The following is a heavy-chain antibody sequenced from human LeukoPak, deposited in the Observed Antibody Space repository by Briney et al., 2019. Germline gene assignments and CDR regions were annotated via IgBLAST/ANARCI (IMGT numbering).Heavy chain of an antibody. CDR1: GGSISSDRFY. V-gene: IGHV4-61*02. J-gene: IGHJ4*02. Sequence: SETLSLTCTVSGGSISSDRFYWTWVRQPAGKRLEWIGRIKSSNTNYNPSLKSRINISVDMSTNQFSLKLSSLTAADTAVYYCARVPDWTYVPDYWGQGALVTVSS. D-gene: IGHD3-16*01. CDR2: IKSSNT. CDR3: ARVPDWTYVPDY.